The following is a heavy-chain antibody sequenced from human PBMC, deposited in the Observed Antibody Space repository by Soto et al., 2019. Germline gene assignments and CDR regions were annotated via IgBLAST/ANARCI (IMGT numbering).Heavy chain of an antibody. CDR1: GGSISSYY. CDR2: IYYSGST. D-gene: IGHD3-9*01. Sequence: QVQLQESGPGLVKPSETLSLTCTVSGGSISSYYWSWIRQPPGKGLEWIGYIYYSGSTNYNPSLKSRVTISVDTSKNQFSLKLSSVTAADTAVYYCARVVRLRYFDWRFDYWGQGTLVTVSS. V-gene: IGHV4-59*01. J-gene: IGHJ4*02. CDR3: ARVVRLRYFDWRFDY.